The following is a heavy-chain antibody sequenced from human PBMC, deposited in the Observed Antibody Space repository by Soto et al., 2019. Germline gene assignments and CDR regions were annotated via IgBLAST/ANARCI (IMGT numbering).Heavy chain of an antibody. Sequence: GGSLSHSCAASGFTFSSYALSWVRQAPGKGLEWVSAISGSGGSTYYADSVKGGFTISRDNSKNTLYLQMNSPRAEDTAVYYCAKARRNTIFGVSIYPFDYWGQGTLVTVSS. V-gene: IGHV3-23*01. D-gene: IGHD3-3*01. CDR3: AKARRNTIFGVSIYPFDY. J-gene: IGHJ4*02. CDR2: ISGSGGST. CDR1: GFTFSSYA.